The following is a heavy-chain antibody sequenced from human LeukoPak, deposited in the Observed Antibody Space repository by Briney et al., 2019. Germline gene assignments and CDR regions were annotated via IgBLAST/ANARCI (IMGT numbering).Heavy chain of an antibody. D-gene: IGHD6-13*01. J-gene: IGHJ4*02. CDR3: ARVAAAGRVLDY. CDR1: GGSFSGYY. V-gene: IGHV4-34*01. CDR2: INHSGST. Sequence: PSETLSLTCAVYGGSFSGYYWSWIRQPPGKGLEWIGEINHSGSTNYNPPLKSRVTISVDTSKNQFSLKLSSVTAADTAVYYCARVAAAGRVLDYWGQGTLVTVSS.